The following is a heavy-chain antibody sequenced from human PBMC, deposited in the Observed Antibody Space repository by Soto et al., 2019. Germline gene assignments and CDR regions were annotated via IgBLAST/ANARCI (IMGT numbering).Heavy chain of an antibody. CDR3: GSVRPSGYVLS. CDR1: GGSLSSHY. D-gene: IGHD6-25*01. CDR2: VYFSGNT. V-gene: IGHV4-59*11. Sequence: SETLSLTCTVSGGSLSSHYWTWIRQSPGKGLEWIGYVYFSGNTNYNPSLKSRVTISIDMSKNQFSLRLASVTAADTAFYYCGSVRPSGYVLSWGQGTLVTVSS. J-gene: IGHJ5*02.